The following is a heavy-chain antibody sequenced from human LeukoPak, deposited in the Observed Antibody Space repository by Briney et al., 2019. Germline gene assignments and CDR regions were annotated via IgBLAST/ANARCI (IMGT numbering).Heavy chain of an antibody. Sequence: SETLSLTCTISDDSVTTSYWSWIRQSAGKGLEWIGRVSRSGGVLYNSSFRSRFTLSVDTSNNQFSLAVSGVTAADTAVYYCARGNGWELHDYWGQGIQVTVSS. CDR3: ARGNGWELHDY. CDR2: VSRSGGV. D-gene: IGHD1-26*01. CDR1: DDSVTTSY. V-gene: IGHV4-4*07. J-gene: IGHJ4*02.